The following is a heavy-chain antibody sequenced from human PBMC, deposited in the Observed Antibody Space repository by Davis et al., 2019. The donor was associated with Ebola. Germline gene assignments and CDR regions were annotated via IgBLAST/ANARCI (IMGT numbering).Heavy chain of an antibody. J-gene: IGHJ6*02. CDR2: IYYSGST. V-gene: IGHV4-59*01. D-gene: IGHD1-7*01. Sequence: MPSETLSLTCTVSGGSISSYYWSWIRQPPEKGLEWVGYIYYSGSTNCNPSLKSRVTISVGTSKNQFSLKLSSVTAADTAVYYCASRNYVDLYYGMDVWGQGTTVTVSS. CDR1: GGSISSYY. CDR3: ASRNYVDLYYGMDV.